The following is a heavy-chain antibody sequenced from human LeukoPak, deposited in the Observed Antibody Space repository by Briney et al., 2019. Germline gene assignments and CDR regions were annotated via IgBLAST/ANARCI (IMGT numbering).Heavy chain of an antibody. V-gene: IGHV4-34*01. Sequence: SETLSLTCAVYGGSFSGYYWSWIRQPPGKGLERIREIHHSGSTNYNPSLKSRVTISVDTSKNQFSLKLSSVTAADTAVYYCARGEGYYYDSSGYYPSYFDYWGQGTLVTVSS. CDR3: ARGEGYYYDSSGYYPSYFDY. CDR2: IHHSGST. J-gene: IGHJ4*02. CDR1: GGSFSGYY. D-gene: IGHD3-22*01.